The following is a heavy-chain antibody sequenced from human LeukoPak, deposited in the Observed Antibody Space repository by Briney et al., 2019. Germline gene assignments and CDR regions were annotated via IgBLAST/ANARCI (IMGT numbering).Heavy chain of an antibody. J-gene: IGHJ4*02. CDR2: FFPGDSDT. D-gene: IGHD1-1*01. V-gene: IGHV5-51*01. Sequence: GESLKISCKASGYSFTTYWIGWVRQMPGKGLEWMGMFFPGDSDTRKSPSFQGQVTLSADNSITTAYLQWSSLKALDTAMYYCARGPRGGNWNEALDYWGQGTLVTVSS. CDR1: GYSFTTYW. CDR3: ARGPRGGNWNEALDY.